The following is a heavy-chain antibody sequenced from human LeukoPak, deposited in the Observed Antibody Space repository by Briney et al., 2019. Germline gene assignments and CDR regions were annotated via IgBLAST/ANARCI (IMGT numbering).Heavy chain of an antibody. CDR2: IYYSGST. J-gene: IGHJ4*02. V-gene: IGHV4-59*12. CDR3: ARDRFGSYFPGTFDY. Sequence: SETLSLTCTVSGGSISSYYWSWIRQPPGKGLEWIGYIYYSGSTNYNPSLKSRVTISVDTSKNQFSLKLSSVTAADTAVYYCARDRFGSYFPGTFDYWGQGTLVTVSS. D-gene: IGHD1-26*01. CDR1: GGSISSYY.